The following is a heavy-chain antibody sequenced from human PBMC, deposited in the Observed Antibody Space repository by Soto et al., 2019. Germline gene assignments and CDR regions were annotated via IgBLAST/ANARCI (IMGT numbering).Heavy chain of an antibody. V-gene: IGHV4-59*01. D-gene: IGHD3-3*01. J-gene: IGHJ4*02. CDR2: IYYSGST. CDR3: ARGHYDFWSGYFGY. Sequence: PSETLSLTCTVSGGSTSSYYWSWIRQPPGKGLEWIGYIYYSGSTNYNPSLKSRVTISVDTSKNQFSLKLSSVTAADTAVYYCARGHYDFWSGYFGYWGQGTLVTVSS. CDR1: GGSTSSYY.